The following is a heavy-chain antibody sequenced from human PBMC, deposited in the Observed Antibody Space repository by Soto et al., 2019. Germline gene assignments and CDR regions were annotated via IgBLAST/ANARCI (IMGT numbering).Heavy chain of an antibody. J-gene: IGHJ3*02. CDR2: IYWNDDK. V-gene: IGHV2-5*01. CDR3: AHRHELGSFDI. CDR1: GFSLSTRAVG. D-gene: IGHD1-26*01. Sequence: ESGPTLVNPTQTLTLTCTFSGFSLSTRAVGVGWIRQPPGKALEWLALIYWNDDKRYSPSLKNRLTITKDTSKNHVVLTMTNMDPVNTATYYCAHRHELGSFDIWGQGTKATVSS.